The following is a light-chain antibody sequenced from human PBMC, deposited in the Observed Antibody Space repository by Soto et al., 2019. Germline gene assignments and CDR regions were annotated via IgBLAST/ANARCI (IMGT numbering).Light chain of an antibody. CDR2: DVS. Sequence: QSALTQPASMSGSPGQSITISCTGSSSDVGAYNYDSWYQQYRPGEAPKLIIYDVSHRPAGVSTRFSGSKYGNTASLTISGLQTEDEADYYCSSYTRAATYVFGTGTKLTVL. J-gene: IGLJ1*01. V-gene: IGLV2-14*03. CDR1: SSDVGAYNY. CDR3: SSYTRAATYV.